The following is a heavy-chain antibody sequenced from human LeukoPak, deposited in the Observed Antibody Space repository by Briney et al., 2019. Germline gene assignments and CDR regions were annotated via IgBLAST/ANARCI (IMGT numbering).Heavy chain of an antibody. V-gene: IGHV4-61*02. CDR3: ARDRTLDYDILTGPRTSGTKYNWFDP. CDR2: IYTSGST. D-gene: IGHD3-9*01. Sequence: SETLSLTCTVSGGSISSGSYYWSWIRQPAGKGLEWIGRIYTSGSTNYNPPLKSRVTISVDTSKNQFSLKLSSVTAADTAVYYCARDRTLDYDILTGPRTSGTKYNWFDPWGQGTLVTVSS. J-gene: IGHJ5*02. CDR1: GGSISSGSYY.